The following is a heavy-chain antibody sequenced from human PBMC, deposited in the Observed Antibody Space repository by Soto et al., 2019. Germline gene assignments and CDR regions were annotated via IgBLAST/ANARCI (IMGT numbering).Heavy chain of an antibody. CDR3: ARERRYYDSSGYPSPFDY. CDR1: GGTFSSYT. D-gene: IGHD3-22*01. V-gene: IGHV1-69*04. J-gene: IGHJ4*02. Sequence: SVKVSCKASGGTFSSYTISWVRQAPGQGLEWMGRIIPILGIANYAQKFQGRVTITADKSTSTAYMELSSLRSEDTAVYYFARERRYYDSSGYPSPFDYWGQGTLVTVSS. CDR2: IIPILGIA.